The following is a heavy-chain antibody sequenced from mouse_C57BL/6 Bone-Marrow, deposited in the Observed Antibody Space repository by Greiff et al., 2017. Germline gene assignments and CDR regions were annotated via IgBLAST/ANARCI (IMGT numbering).Heavy chain of an antibody. V-gene: IGHV1-69*01. J-gene: IGHJ3*01. CDR2: IDPSDSYT. Sequence: QVQLQQPGAELVMPGASVKLSCKASGYTFTSYWMHWVKQRPGQGLEWIGEIDPSDSYTNYNQKFKGKSKLTVDKSSSTAYMQLSSLTSEDSAVYYCAREGGRYYVWFAYWGQGTLVTVSA. CDR3: AREGGRYYVWFAY. D-gene: IGHD1-1*01. CDR1: GYTFTSYW.